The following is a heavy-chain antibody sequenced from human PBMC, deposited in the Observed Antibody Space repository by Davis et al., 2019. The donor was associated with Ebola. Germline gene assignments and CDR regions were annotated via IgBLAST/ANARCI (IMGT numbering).Heavy chain of an antibody. Sequence: GGSLRLSCAASGFTFSSYEMNWVRQAPGKGLEWVSYISSSGSTIYYADSVKGRFTISRDNSKNTLYLQMNSLRAEDTAVYYCARDQQGSYYDSSGYFNWFDPWGQGTLVTVSS. D-gene: IGHD3-22*01. CDR3: ARDQQGSYYDSSGYFNWFDP. CDR2: ISSSGSTI. CDR1: GFTFSSYE. J-gene: IGHJ5*02. V-gene: IGHV3-48*03.